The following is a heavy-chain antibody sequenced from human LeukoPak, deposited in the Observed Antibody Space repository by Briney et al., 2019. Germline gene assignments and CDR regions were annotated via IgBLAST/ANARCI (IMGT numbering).Heavy chain of an antibody. CDR1: GYTFTGYY. J-gene: IGHJ4*02. D-gene: IGHD3-3*01. Sequence: ASVKVSCKASGYTFTGYYMHWVRQAPGQGLEWMGRINPNSGGTNYAQKFQGRVTMTRDTSISTAYLELSRLRSDDTAVYHCARVFWSGYYAFDYWGQGTLVTVSS. CDR2: INPNSGGT. CDR3: ARVFWSGYYAFDY. V-gene: IGHV1-2*06.